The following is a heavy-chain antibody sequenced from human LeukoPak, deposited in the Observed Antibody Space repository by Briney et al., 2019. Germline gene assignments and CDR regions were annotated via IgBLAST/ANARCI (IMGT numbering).Heavy chain of an antibody. J-gene: IGHJ4*02. CDR1: SGSFSNYY. V-gene: IGHV4-59*01. Sequence: SETLSLTCAVYSGSFSNYYWSWIRQPPGKGLEWIGYIFFSGTTNYNPSLKSRVTISVDTSKNQFSLKMTSVTAADTAVYFCARVGSGGAWFDFWGQGTLVTVSS. CDR2: IFFSGTT. D-gene: IGHD6-19*01. CDR3: ARVGSGGAWFDF.